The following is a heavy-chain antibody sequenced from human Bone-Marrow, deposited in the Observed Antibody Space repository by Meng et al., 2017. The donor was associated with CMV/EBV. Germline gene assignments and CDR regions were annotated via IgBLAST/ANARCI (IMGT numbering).Heavy chain of an antibody. J-gene: IGHJ6*01. CDR3: ARDPRFLGATNYYYYYGMAV. V-gene: IGHV1-69*05. CDR1: GGTFSSYA. D-gene: IGHD3-3*01. CDR2: IIPIFGTA. Sequence: SVKVSCKASGGTFSSYAISWVRQAPGQGLEWMGGIIPIFGTANYAQKFQGRVTITTDESTSTAYMELSSLRSEDTAVYYCARDPRFLGATNYYYYYGMAVWGQGNTVNGAS.